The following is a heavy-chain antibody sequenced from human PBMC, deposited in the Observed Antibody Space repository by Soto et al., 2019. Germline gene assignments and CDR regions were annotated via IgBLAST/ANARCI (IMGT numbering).Heavy chain of an antibody. J-gene: IGHJ4*02. V-gene: IGHV4-39*01. Sequence: TSETRSHTSSVADGSISSSSDYWGWNRQPPGKGLEWIGSIYYSGSTYYNPSLKSRVTISVDTSKNQFSLKLSSVTAADTAVYYCARLARSGYYYILDWGQGTLVPVSS. CDR3: ARLARSGYYYILD. CDR1: DGSISSSSDY. CDR2: IYYSGST. D-gene: IGHD3-22*01.